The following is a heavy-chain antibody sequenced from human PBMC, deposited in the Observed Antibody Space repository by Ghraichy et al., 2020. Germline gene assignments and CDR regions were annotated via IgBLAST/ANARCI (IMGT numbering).Heavy chain of an antibody. CDR2: IRYDGSNK. CDR1: GFTFSSYG. D-gene: IGHD3-22*01. Sequence: GGSLRLSCAASGFTFSSYGMHWVRQAPGKGLEWVAFIRYDGSNKYYADSVKGRFTISRDSSKNTLYLQMNSLRAEDTAVYYCAKDGGKDEDSSGYYIDYWGQGTLVTVSS. V-gene: IGHV3-30*02. CDR3: AKDGGKDEDSSGYYIDY. J-gene: IGHJ4*02.